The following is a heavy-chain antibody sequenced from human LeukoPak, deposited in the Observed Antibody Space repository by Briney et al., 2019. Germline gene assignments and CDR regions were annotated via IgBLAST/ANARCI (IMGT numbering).Heavy chain of an antibody. Sequence: SETLSLTCNVSGGSISSSTYYWGWIRQPPGKGLEWIGSIYNSGSTYYNPSLKSRVTISVDTSKNQFSLSLSSVTAADTAVFYCARHSSEQFFDYWGQGPLVIVSS. V-gene: IGHV4-39*01. D-gene: IGHD1-26*01. J-gene: IGHJ4*02. CDR3: ARHSSEQFFDY. CDR2: IYNSGST. CDR1: GGSISSSTYY.